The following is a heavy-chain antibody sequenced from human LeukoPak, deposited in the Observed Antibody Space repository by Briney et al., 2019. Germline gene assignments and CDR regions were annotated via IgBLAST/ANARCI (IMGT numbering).Heavy chain of an antibody. CDR2: VSYDGRNK. CDR3: AKEGLVWLRGVQYNGFDP. D-gene: IGHD3-10*01. Sequence: GGSLRLSCAASGFTFSSSGMQWVRRAPGKGLEWVAGVSYDGRNKNYADSVKGGFTISRDISKNTLYLQMNSLRVEDTAVYYCAKEGLVWLRGVQYNGFDPWGQGTLATVSS. V-gene: IGHV3-30*18. CDR1: GFTFSSSG. J-gene: IGHJ5*02.